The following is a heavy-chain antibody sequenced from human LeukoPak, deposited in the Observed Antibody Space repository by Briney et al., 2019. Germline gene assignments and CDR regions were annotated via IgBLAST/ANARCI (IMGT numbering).Heavy chain of an antibody. V-gene: IGHV1-69*05. CDR1: GGTFSSYA. J-gene: IGHJ3*02. D-gene: IGHD1-26*01. CDR3: AREWELLEVVGAFDI. CDR2: IIPIFGTA. Sequence: SVKVSCKASGGTFSSYAISWVRQAPGQGLEWMGGIIPIFGTANYAQKFQGRVTITTDESTSTAYMELSSLRSEDTAVYYCAREWELLEVVGAFDIWGQGTMVTVPS.